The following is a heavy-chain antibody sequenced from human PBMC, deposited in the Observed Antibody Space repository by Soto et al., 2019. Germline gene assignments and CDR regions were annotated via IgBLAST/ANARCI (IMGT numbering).Heavy chain of an antibody. CDR3: ASKTGSGSYARSYYYYYMDV. CDR2: IYYSGST. D-gene: IGHD3-10*01. Sequence: SETLSLTCTVSGGSISSGGYYWSWIRQHPGKGLEWIGYIYYSGSTYYNPSLKSRVTISVDTSKNQFSRKLSSVTAADTAVYYCASKTGSGSYARSYYYYYMDVWGKGTTVTVSS. J-gene: IGHJ6*03. CDR1: GGSISSGGYY. V-gene: IGHV4-31*03.